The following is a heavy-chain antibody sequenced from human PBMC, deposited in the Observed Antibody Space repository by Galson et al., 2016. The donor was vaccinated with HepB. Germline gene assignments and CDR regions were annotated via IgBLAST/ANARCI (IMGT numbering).Heavy chain of an antibody. D-gene: IGHD3-22*01. CDR3: AREGYYDSTKDYDYYCMDV. J-gene: IGHJ6*02. CDR1: GGSISTDNW. Sequence: ETLSLTCTVSGGSISTDNWWSWVRQPPGGGLEWIGDIYHRGHTNYNPSLKSRVTISVDKSRNQFSLKLTSVTAADTAVYYCAREGYYDSTKDYDYYCMDVWGQGTTVSVSS. V-gene: IGHV4-4*02. CDR2: IYHRGHT.